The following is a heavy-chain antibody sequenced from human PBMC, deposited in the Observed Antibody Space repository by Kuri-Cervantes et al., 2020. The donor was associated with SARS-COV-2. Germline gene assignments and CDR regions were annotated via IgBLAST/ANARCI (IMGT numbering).Heavy chain of an antibody. CDR1: GFTFSSYA. D-gene: IGHD6-13*01. V-gene: IGHV3-30-3*01. CDR2: ISYDGSNK. Sequence: GESLKISCTASGFTFSSYAMHWVRQAPGKGLEWVAVISYDGSNKYYADSVKGRFTISRDNSKNTLYLQMNSLRAEDTAVYYCARGNAIAAAGNWTWFDPWGQGTLVTDSS. CDR3: ARGNAIAAAGNWTWFDP. J-gene: IGHJ5*02.